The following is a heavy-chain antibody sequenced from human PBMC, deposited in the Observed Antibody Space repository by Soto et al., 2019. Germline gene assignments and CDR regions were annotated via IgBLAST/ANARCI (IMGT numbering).Heavy chain of an antibody. CDR1: GFTFSRYG. CDR2: ISYDGSNK. V-gene: IGHV3-30*18. J-gene: IGHJ3*02. CDR3: AKGSQNYYDSSGYYFDAFDS. D-gene: IGHD3-22*01. Sequence: GRSLRLSCAASGFTFSRYGMHWVLPAPGKGLEWVEVISYDGSNKYYADSVKGRFTISRDNSKNTLYLQMNSLRAEDTAVYYCAKGSQNYYDSSGYYFDAFDSWGQGTRVTVAS.